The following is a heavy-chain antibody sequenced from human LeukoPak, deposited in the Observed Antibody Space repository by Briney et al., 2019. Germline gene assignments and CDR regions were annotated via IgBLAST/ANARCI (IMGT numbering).Heavy chain of an antibody. D-gene: IGHD3-22*01. V-gene: IGHV7-4-1*02. Sequence: ASVKVSCKASGYAFTNYAMNWVRQAPGQGLEWMGWMNTNTGNPTYAQGFTGRFVFSLDTSVSTAYLQISSLKTEDTAVYYCAVLSYDSSGYYYPFDYWGQGTLVTVSS. CDR3: AVLSYDSSGYYYPFDY. CDR2: MNTNTGNP. J-gene: IGHJ4*02. CDR1: GYAFTNYA.